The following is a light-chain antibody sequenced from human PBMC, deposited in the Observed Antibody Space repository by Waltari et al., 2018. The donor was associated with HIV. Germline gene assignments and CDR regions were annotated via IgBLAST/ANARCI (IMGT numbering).Light chain of an antibody. Sequence: DIQMTQSPSSLSASVGDRVTISCRASQSINTYLNWYQQKPGEAPKLLIYTTSTLQSGVPSRFSVSGSRTDFTLTISSLQPEDFATYYFQQRFNNPRAFGQGTKLEI. V-gene: IGKV1-39*01. CDR3: QQRFNNPRA. J-gene: IGKJ1*01. CDR1: QSINTY. CDR2: TTS.